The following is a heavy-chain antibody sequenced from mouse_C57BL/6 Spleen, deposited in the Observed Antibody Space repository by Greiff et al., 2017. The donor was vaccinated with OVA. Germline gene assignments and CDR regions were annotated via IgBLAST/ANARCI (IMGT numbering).Heavy chain of an antibody. CDR1: GYAFTNYL. CDR3: ARKDYYGSFDY. J-gene: IGHJ2*01. Sequence: QVQLQQSGAELVRPGTSVKVSCKASGYAFTNYLIEWVKQRPGQGLEWIGVINPGSGGTNYNEKFKGKATLTADKSSSTAYMQLSSLTSEDSAVYFCARKDYYGSFDYWGQGTTLTVSS. D-gene: IGHD1-1*01. CDR2: INPGSGGT. V-gene: IGHV1-54*01.